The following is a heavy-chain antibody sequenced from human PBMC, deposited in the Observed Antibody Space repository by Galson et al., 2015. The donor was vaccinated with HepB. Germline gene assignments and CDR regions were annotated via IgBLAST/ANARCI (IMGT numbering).Heavy chain of an antibody. Sequence: SLRLSCAASGFTFSTYWMHWVRQAPGKGLVWVSRISSDGSSTNYADSVKGRFTISRDNAKNTLYLQMNSLRAEDTAVYYCARDRFSSSSGWPKYNWFDPWGQGTLVTVPS. V-gene: IGHV3-74*01. J-gene: IGHJ5*02. CDR3: ARDRFSSSSGWPKYNWFDP. CDR2: ISSDGSST. D-gene: IGHD6-19*01. CDR1: GFTFSTYW.